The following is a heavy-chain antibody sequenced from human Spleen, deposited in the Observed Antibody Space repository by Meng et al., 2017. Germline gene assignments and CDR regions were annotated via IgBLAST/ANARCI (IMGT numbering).Heavy chain of an antibody. V-gene: IGHV3-30*01. CDR3: ATDGGRDAYEWDLDH. D-gene: IGHD1-26*01. J-gene: IGHJ4*02. Sequence: GGSLRLSCAASGFTFSSYAMHWVRQAPGKGLEWVAVISYDGSNKYYAGPVKGRFTISRDSSKNTLYLQMTSLRPDDTAVYFCATDGGRDAYEWDLDHWGQGSLVTVSS. CDR2: ISYDGSNK. CDR1: GFTFSSYA.